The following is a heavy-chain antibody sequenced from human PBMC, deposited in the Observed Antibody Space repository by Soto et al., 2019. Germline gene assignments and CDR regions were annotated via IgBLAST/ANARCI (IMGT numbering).Heavy chain of an antibody. CDR1: GYTLTELS. V-gene: IGHV1-24*01. CDR3: ATPDYYGSGSPFDY. D-gene: IGHD3-10*01. J-gene: IGHJ4*02. CDR2: FDPEDGET. Sequence: QVQLVQSGAEVKKPGASVKVSCKVSGYTLTELSMHWVRQAPGKGLEWMGGFDPEDGETIYAQKFQGRVTMTEDTSTETDYMELSSLRSEDTAVYYCATPDYYGSGSPFDYWGQGTLVTVSS.